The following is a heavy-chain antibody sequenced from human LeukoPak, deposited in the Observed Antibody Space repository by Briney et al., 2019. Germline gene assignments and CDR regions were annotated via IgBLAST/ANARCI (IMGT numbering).Heavy chain of an antibody. V-gene: IGHV1-2*02. D-gene: IGHD3-16*01. CDR2: INPNSGGT. CDR3: ARDPFTYYGMDV. J-gene: IGHJ6*02. Sequence: ASVKVSCKASGYTFTGYYMHWMRQAPGQGLEWMGWINPNSGGTNYAQKFQGRVTMTRDTSISTAYMELSRLRSDDTAVYYCARDPFTYYGMDVWGQGTTVTVSS. CDR1: GYTFTGYY.